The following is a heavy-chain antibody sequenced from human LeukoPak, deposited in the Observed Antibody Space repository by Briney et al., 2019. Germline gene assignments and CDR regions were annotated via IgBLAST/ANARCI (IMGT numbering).Heavy chain of an antibody. CDR1: GGSISGYY. V-gene: IGHV4-4*07. Sequence: SETLSLTCTVSGGSISGYYWGWTRQPAGKGLEWIGRIYTSGSTNYNPSLKSRVTISVDTSKSQFSLKLSSVTAADTAVYYCARGRGPYYFDYWGQGTLVTVSS. CDR2: IYTSGST. CDR3: ARGRGPYYFDY. D-gene: IGHD3-10*01. J-gene: IGHJ4*02.